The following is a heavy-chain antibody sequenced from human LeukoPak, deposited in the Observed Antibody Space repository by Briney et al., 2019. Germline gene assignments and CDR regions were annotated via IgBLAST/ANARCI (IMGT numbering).Heavy chain of an antibody. D-gene: IGHD3-22*01. V-gene: IGHV4-39*01. J-gene: IGHJ4*02. CDR1: GGSISSSSYY. CDR3: ARGRDYDSSGQGFGY. CDR2: IYYSGST. Sequence: SETLSLTCTVSGGSISSSSYYWGWIRQPPGKGLEWIGGIYYSGSTYYNPSLKSRVTISVDTSKNQFSLKLSSVTAADTAVYYCARGRDYDSSGQGFGYWGQGTLVTVSS.